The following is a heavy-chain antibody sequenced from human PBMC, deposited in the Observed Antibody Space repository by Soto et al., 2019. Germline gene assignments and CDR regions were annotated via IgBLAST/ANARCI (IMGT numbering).Heavy chain of an antibody. CDR3: AKAHPRYDYVWGSYLRGYYYGIDV. CDR2: ISGSGGST. CDR1: GFTFSSYA. D-gene: IGHD3-16*01. V-gene: IGHV3-23*01. Sequence: GGSLRLSCAASGFTFSSYAMSWVRQAPGKGLEWVSAISGSGGSTYYADSVKGRFTISRDNSKNTLYLQMNSLRAEDTAVYYCAKAHPRYDYVWGSYLRGYYYGIDVWGQGTTVTVSS. J-gene: IGHJ6*02.